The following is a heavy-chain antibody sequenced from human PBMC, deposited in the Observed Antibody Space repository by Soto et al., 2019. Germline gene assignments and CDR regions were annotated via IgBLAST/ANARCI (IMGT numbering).Heavy chain of an antibody. CDR2: IKHDGNEK. D-gene: IGHD3-22*01. Sequence: VGSLRLSCAATGFMFGTYWMSWVRQAPGKGLEWVANIKHDGNEKYYADSVKGRFTVSRDNVKNFLHLQMSSLRGDDTGVYFCVRATLSWGHYYFRGLDVWGQGTTVTVSS. CDR3: VRATLSWGHYYFRGLDV. V-gene: IGHV3-7*01. CDR1: GFMFGTYW. J-gene: IGHJ6*02.